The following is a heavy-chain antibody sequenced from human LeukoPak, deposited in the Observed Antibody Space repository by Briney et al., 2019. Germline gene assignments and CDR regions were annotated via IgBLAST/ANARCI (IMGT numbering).Heavy chain of an antibody. V-gene: IGHV4-59*01. Sequence: PSETLSLTRTVSGASISSYHWSWIRQPPGKGLEWIGYIYYSGSTHYNPSLKSRVTISVDTSKNQFSLRLSSMTAADTAVYYCASGPYPAAGTDHQFDYWGQGTLVTVSS. CDR3: ASGPYPAAGTDHQFDY. D-gene: IGHD6-13*01. CDR2: IYYSGST. CDR1: GASISSYH. J-gene: IGHJ4*02.